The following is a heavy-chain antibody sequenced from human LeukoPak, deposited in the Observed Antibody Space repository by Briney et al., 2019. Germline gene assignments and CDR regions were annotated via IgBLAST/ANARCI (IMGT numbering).Heavy chain of an antibody. CDR3: VKSYGSSHYYYYGLDV. CDR1: GFTFSDYG. V-gene: IGHV3-30*18. D-gene: IGHD3-10*01. J-gene: IGHJ6*02. Sequence: PGGSLRLSCAASGFTFSDYGMHWVRQAPGKGLEWVAVISFDGINKYSADSVKGRFTVSRDNSKNTLSLQMNSLRPEDTAMYYCVKSYGSSHYYYYGLDVWGQGTTVTVSS. CDR2: ISFDGINK.